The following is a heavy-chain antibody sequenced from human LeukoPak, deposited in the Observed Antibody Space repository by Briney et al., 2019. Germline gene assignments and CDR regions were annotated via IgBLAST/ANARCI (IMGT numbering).Heavy chain of an antibody. J-gene: IGHJ4*02. CDR2: ISSRSHYI. CDR1: GFTFSSYS. CDR3: ASYYYDSSAYGPLGY. V-gene: IGHV3-21*01. D-gene: IGHD3-22*01. Sequence: PGGSLRLSCAASGFTFSSYSMNWVRQAPGKGLEWVSSISSRSHYIYYADSVKGRFTISRDNAKNSLYLQMNSLRAEDTAVYYCASYYYDSSAYGPLGYWGQGTLVTVSS.